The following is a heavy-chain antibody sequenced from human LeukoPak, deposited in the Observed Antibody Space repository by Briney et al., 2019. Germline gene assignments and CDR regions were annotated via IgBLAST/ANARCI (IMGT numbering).Heavy chain of an antibody. Sequence: GASVKVSCKASGYTFTGYYIHWVRQAPGQGLEWIGWINPNSGGTNYAQKFQGRVTMTRNTSISTAYMELSSLRSEDTAVYYCARDCSSTSCYVYYMDVWGKGTTVTVSS. CDR2: INPNSGGT. J-gene: IGHJ6*03. CDR1: GYTFTGYY. D-gene: IGHD2-2*01. V-gene: IGHV1-2*02. CDR3: ARDCSSTSCYVYYMDV.